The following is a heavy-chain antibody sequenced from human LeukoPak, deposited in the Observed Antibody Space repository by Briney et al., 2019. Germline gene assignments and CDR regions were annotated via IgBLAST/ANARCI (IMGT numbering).Heavy chain of an antibody. CDR3: ARHKPTYYYDSSGYYYEGWFDP. CDR1: GYSFTSYR. Sequence: GESLKISCKGSGYSFTSYRIGWVRQMPGKGLEWMGIIYPGDSDTRYSPSFQGQVTISADKSISTAYLQWSSLKASDTAMYYCARHKPTYYYDSSGYYYEGWFDPWGQGTLVTVSS. CDR2: IYPGDSDT. D-gene: IGHD3-22*01. V-gene: IGHV5-51*01. J-gene: IGHJ5*02.